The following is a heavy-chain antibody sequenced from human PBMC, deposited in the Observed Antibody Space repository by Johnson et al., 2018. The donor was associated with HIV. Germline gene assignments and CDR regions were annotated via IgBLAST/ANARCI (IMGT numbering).Heavy chain of an antibody. J-gene: IGHJ3*02. V-gene: IGHV3-13*01. CDR1: GFTFSTYD. D-gene: IGHD5-18*01. CDR3: ARAVRGYSYGLDI. Sequence: EVQLVESGGGVVQPGGSLRLSCAASGFTFSTYDMHWVRQATGKGLEWVSAIGTAGDTYYPGSVKGRFTISRENAKNTLYLQMNSLRAEDTAVYYCARAVRGYSYGLDIWGQGTMVTVSS. CDR2: IGTAGDT.